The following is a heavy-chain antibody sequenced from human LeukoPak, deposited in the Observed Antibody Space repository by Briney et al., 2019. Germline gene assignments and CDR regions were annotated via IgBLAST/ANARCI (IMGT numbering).Heavy chain of an antibody. Sequence: GGSLRLSCAASGFTVSSNYMSWVRQAPGKGLEWVSVIYSGGSTYYADSVKGRFTISRHNSKNTLYLQMNSLRAEDTPVYYCAKETPGLNLWFGDSLSGGRDVWGQGTTVTVSS. CDR1: GFTVSSNY. D-gene: IGHD3-10*01. V-gene: IGHV3-53*04. CDR2: IYSGGST. CDR3: AKETPGLNLWFGDSLSGGRDV. J-gene: IGHJ6*02.